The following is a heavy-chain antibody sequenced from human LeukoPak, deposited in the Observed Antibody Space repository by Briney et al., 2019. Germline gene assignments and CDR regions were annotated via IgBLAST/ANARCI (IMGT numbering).Heavy chain of an antibody. J-gene: IGHJ4*02. D-gene: IGHD3-16*02. V-gene: IGHV3-23*01. CDR3: AKVRYYDYVWGSYRAPHFDY. Sequence: GRSLRLSCAASGFTFSSYAMSWVRQAPGKGLEWVSAISGSGGSTYYADSVKGRFTISRDNSKNTLYLQMNSLRAEDTAVYYCAKVRYYDYVWGSYRAPHFDYWGQGTLVTVSS. CDR1: GFTFSSYA. CDR2: ISGSGGST.